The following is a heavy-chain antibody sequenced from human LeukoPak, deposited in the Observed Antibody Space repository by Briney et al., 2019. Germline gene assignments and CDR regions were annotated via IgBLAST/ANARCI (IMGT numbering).Heavy chain of an antibody. D-gene: IGHD6-19*01. CDR3: ARDGDEYSSGPTGNWFDP. J-gene: IGHJ5*02. V-gene: IGHV1-46*01. CDR1: GYTFTIYG. CDR2: INPSGGST. Sequence: ASVKVSCKASGYTFTIYGISWVRQAPGQGLEWMGIINPSGGSTSYAQKFQGRVTMTRDTSTSTVYMELSSLRSEDTAVYYCARDGDEYSSGPTGNWFDPWGQGTLVTVSS.